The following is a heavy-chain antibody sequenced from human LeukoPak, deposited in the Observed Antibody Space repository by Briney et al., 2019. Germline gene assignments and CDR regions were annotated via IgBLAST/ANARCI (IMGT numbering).Heavy chain of an antibody. D-gene: IGHD1-14*01. CDR2: ISWNSGSI. CDR1: GFTFDDYA. CDR3: AHRDY. Sequence: PGRSLRLSCAASGFTFDDYAMHWVRQAPGKGLEWVSGISWNSGSIGYADSVKGRFTTSRDNAKNSLYLQMNSLRAEDTALYYCAHRDYWGQGTLVTVSS. V-gene: IGHV3-9*01. J-gene: IGHJ4*02.